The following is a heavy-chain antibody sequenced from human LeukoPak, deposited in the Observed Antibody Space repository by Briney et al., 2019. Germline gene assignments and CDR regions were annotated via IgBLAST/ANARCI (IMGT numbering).Heavy chain of an antibody. CDR3: ARVDAYDTGYYYYYMDV. CDR2: IYSGGIT. Sequence: PGGSLRLSCAASGFSISRNYMTWVRQAPGKGLEWVSVIYSGGITYFADTVKGRFTISRDNSKNTLYLQMNSLRAEDTAVYYCARVDAYDTGYYYYYMDVWGKGTTVTISS. V-gene: IGHV3-66*01. J-gene: IGHJ6*03. CDR1: GFSISRNY. D-gene: IGHD3-9*01.